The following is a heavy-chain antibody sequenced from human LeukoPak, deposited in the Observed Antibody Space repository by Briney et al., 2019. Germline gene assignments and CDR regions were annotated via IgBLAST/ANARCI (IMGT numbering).Heavy chain of an antibody. D-gene: IGHD5-24*01. J-gene: IGHJ4*02. Sequence: GESLQISCQGSGYSFTSYWIGWVRQMPGKGLEWMGIIYPGDSDTKYGPSFQGQVTISADKSISTAYLQWSSLKASDTAMYYCARMSWRWLQIDYWGQGTLVTVSS. CDR3: ARMSWRWLQIDY. V-gene: IGHV5-51*01. CDR1: GYSFTSYW. CDR2: IYPGDSDT.